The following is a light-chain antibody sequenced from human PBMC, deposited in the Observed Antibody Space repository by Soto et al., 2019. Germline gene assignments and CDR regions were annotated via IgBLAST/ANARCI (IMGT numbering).Light chain of an antibody. CDR2: GAS. CDR3: QQYNNWPWT. Sequence: EIVMTQSPATLSVSPGERATLSCMASQSVGRNLAWYQQKPGQAPRLLIYGASTRATGIPARFSGSGSGTEFTLTISSLQSEDFAVYYCQQYNNWPWTFGQGTTVEI. J-gene: IGKJ1*01. V-gene: IGKV3-15*01. CDR1: QSVGRN.